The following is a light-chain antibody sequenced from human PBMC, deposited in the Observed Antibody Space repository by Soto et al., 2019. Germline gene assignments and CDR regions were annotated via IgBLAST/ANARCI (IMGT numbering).Light chain of an antibody. CDR3: SSYTSSTV. V-gene: IGLV2-14*01. CDR2: EVS. CDR1: SSDVGGYNY. Sequence: QSALTQPASVSGSPGQSITISCTGTSSDVGGYNYVSWYQQHPGKAPKLMIYEVSNRPSGVSNRFSGSKSVNTASLTISGLQAEDEADYYCSSYTSSTVFGTGTKVTVL. J-gene: IGLJ1*01.